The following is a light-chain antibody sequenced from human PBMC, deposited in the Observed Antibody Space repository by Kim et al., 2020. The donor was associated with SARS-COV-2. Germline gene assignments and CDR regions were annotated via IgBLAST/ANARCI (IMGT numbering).Light chain of an antibody. Sequence: QSALTQPASVSGSPGQSITISCTGTSSDVGVYNFVSWYQQHPGKAPKLMIYEVSNRPSGVPDRFSGSKSGNTASLTISGLQPEDEADYYCSSFTISSTVVFGTVTKVTVL. CDR1: SSDVGVYNF. V-gene: IGLV2-14*01. CDR3: SSFTISSTVV. J-gene: IGLJ1*01. CDR2: EVS.